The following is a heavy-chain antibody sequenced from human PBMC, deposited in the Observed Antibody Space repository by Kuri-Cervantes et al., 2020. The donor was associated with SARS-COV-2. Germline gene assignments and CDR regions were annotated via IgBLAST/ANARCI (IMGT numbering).Heavy chain of an antibody. CDR3: AKDPPGGVTTGGRAFDI. V-gene: IGHV3-23*01. CDR1: GFTFSSYS. J-gene: IGHJ3*02. D-gene: IGHD4-17*01. Sequence: GESLKISCVASGFTFSSYSMNWVRQAPGKGLEWVSCLSRSGRSTYYADSVKGRFTISRDNSKNTLYLQMDSLRAEDTAIYYCAKDPPGGVTTGGRAFDIWDQGTMVTVSS. CDR2: LSRSGRST.